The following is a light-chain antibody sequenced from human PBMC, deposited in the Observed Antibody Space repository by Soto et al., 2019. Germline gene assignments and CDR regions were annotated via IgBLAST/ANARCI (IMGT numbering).Light chain of an antibody. J-gene: IGKJ5*01. Sequence: EIVLTQSPGTLSLSPGERATLSCRASHSVSSRFLAWYQQKPGQAPRLLIYGASTRATGIPARFSGSGSGTEFTLTISSLQSEDFAVYYCQQYNNWPPGTFGQGTRLEIK. CDR3: QQYNNWPPGT. CDR1: HSVSSRF. V-gene: IGKV3-15*01. CDR2: GAS.